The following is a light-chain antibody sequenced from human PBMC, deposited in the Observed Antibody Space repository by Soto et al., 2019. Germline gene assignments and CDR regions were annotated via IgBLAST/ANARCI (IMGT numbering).Light chain of an antibody. CDR1: PGIGNY. V-gene: IGKV1-27*01. J-gene: IGKJ4*01. CDR2: AAS. CDR3: HNYNTAPLT. Sequence: DIQMTQSPSSLSTSVGDRVTITCRASPGIGNYLAWYQQKPWKVPKLLIYAASTFQSGVPSRVSASGSGTYFTLAISGLQPSEVATYYWHNYNTAPLTFGGGTKVEIK.